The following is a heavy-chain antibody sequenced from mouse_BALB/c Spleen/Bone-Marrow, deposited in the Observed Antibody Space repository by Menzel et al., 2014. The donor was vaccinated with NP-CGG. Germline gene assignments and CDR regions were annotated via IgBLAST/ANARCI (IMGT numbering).Heavy chain of an antibody. CDR3: ARTIYGSSYIIDF. J-gene: IGHJ4*01. CDR1: GYTFTSYW. V-gene: IGHV1S81*02. D-gene: IGHD1-1*01. CDR2: INPSNGRT. Sequence: QVQLQQSGAELVKPGASVKLSCRASGYTFTSYWMHWVKQRPGQGLEWIGEINPSNGRTNYNEKLKSMATLTVDKSSSTAYMQLSRLTSEDSAVFYWARTIYGSSYIIDFWGQGTSVTVSS.